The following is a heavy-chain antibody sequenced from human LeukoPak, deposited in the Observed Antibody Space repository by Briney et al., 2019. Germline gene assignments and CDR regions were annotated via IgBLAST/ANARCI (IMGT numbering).Heavy chain of an antibody. V-gene: IGHV3-30*18. D-gene: IGHD2-15*01. CDR3: AKEFPVVVAGATHYNFDY. CDR1: GFTFSSYG. CDR2: ISNDGSNK. J-gene: IGHJ4*02. Sequence: GGSLRLSCAASGFTFSSYGMYWVRQAPGKGLEWVAVISNDGSNKYYGDSVKGRFTISRDNSKNTLYLQMNSLRAEDTAVYYCAKEFPVVVAGATHYNFDYWGQGTLATVSS.